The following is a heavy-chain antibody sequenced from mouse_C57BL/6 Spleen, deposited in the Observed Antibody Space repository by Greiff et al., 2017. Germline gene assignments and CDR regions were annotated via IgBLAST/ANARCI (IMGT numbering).Heavy chain of an antibody. CDR2: IRLKSDNYAA. CDR3: TYDYGFAY. J-gene: IGHJ3*01. Sequence: EVQLQESGGGLVQPGGSMKLSCVASGFTFSNYWMNWVRQSPEKGLEWVAQIRLKSDNYAAHYAESVKGRFTISRDDSQSSVYLQMNNLGAEDTGIYYCTYDYGFAYWGQGTLVTVSA. V-gene: IGHV6-3*01. CDR1: GFTFSNYW. D-gene: IGHD2-4*01.